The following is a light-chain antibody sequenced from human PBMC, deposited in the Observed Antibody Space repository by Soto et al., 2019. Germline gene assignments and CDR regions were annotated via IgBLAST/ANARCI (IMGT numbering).Light chain of an antibody. CDR3: QQCHGIPGT. Sequence: DIQMTQSPSTLSASLGDRVTITCRASQTINSWLAWHQQKPGKAPKLLIYKASYLEGGVPSRFSGSASGTEFTLTISSLQRGEFATYYCQQCHGIPGTFGEGTRVEI. CDR1: QTINSW. CDR2: KAS. V-gene: IGKV1-5*03. J-gene: IGKJ1*01.